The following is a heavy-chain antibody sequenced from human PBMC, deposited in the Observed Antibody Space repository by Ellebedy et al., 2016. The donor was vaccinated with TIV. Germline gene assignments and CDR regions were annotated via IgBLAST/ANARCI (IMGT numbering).Heavy chain of an antibody. CDR2: IKSKTDGGTT. CDR3: ARDWWGQERGVIIT. Sequence: GESLKISCAASGFTFSNAWMSWVRQAPGKGLEWVGRIKSKTDGGTTDYAAPVKGRFTISRDDSKNTLYLQMNSLRAEDTAVYYCARDWWGQERGVIITWGQGTLVTVSS. CDR1: GFTFSNAW. V-gene: IGHV3-15*01. J-gene: IGHJ4*02. D-gene: IGHD3-10*01.